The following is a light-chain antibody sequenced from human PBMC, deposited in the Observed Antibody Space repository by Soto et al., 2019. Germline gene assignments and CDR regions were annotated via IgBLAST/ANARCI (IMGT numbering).Light chain of an antibody. Sequence: QSALTQPASVSGSPGQSITISCTGTSSDIGGYDYVSWYQQYPGKAPKLMIYDVSNRPSGVSDRFSGSKSANTASLTISGLQDEDEADYYCNSYTTSSSLYVFGTGTKLTVL. V-gene: IGLV2-14*01. J-gene: IGLJ1*01. CDR1: SSDIGGYDY. CDR2: DVS. CDR3: NSYTTSSSLYV.